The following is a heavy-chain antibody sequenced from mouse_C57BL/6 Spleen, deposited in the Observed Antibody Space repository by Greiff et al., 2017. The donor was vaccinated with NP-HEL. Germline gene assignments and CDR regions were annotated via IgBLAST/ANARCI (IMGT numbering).Heavy chain of an antibody. V-gene: IGHV12-3*01. CDR1: GFPITSGYY. CDR3: AGDLDSSGYWFAY. Sequence: ESGPGLVKPSQSLFLTCSITGFPITSGYYWIWIRQSPGKPLEWMGYITHSGETFYNPSLQSPISITRETSKNQFFLQLNSVTTEDTAMYYCAGDLDSSGYWFAYWGQGTLVTVSA. CDR2: ITHSGET. J-gene: IGHJ3*01. D-gene: IGHD3-2*02.